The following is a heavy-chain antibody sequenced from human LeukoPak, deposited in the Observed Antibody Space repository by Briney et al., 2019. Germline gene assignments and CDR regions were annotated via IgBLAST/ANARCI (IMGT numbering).Heavy chain of an antibody. CDR3: AREGALTTVTTTYAFDI. CDR1: GGSISSSSYY. CDR2: IYYSGST. V-gene: IGHV4-39*07. Sequence: PETLSLTCTVSGGSISSSSYYWGWIRQPPGKGLEWIGSIYYSGSTYYNPSLKSRVTISVDTSKNQFSLKLSSVTAADTAVYYCAREGALTTVTTTYAFDIWGQGTMVTVSS. J-gene: IGHJ3*02. D-gene: IGHD4-17*01.